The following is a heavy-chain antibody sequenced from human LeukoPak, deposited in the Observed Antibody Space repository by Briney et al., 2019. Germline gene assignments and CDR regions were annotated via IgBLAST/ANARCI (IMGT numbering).Heavy chain of an antibody. D-gene: IGHD3-3*01. CDR2: IYSGGTT. J-gene: IGHJ4*02. V-gene: IGHV3-66*01. CDR1: GFTVSNNY. Sequence: GGSLRLSCEASGFTVSNNYITWVRQAPGKGLEWVAIIYSGGTTYYADSVKGRFTISRDNSKNTLDLQMNSLRAEDTAVYYCAKDYPLRFLEWFLTYFDYWGQGTLVTVSS. CDR3: AKDYPLRFLEWFLTYFDY.